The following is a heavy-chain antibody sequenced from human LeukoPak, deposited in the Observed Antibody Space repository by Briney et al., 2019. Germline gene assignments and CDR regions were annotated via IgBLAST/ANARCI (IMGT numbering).Heavy chain of an antibody. D-gene: IGHD2-15*01. CDR3: ARHPFATPFDH. CDR2: IYYSGST. Sequence: SETLSLTCTVSGGSISSGGYYWSWIRQHPGKGLEWIGYIYYSGSTYYNPSLKSRVTISVDTSKNQFSLRLSSVTAADTAVYYCARHPFATPFDHWGRGTLLTVSS. J-gene: IGHJ4*02. V-gene: IGHV4-31*03. CDR1: GGSISSGGYY.